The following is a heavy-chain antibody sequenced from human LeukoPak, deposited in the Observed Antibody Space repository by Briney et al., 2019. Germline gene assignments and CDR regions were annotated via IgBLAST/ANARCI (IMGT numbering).Heavy chain of an antibody. D-gene: IGHD6-13*01. J-gene: IGHJ6*03. Sequence: SETLSLTCTVSGGSISSGDYYWSWIRQPPGKGLEWIGYIYYSGSTYYNPSLKSRVTISVDTSKNQFSLKLSSVTAADTAVYYCASRIAAAGKGNYYMDVWGKGTTVTVPS. CDR2: IYYSGST. CDR3: ASRIAAAGKGNYYMDV. V-gene: IGHV4-30-4*08. CDR1: GGSISSGDYY.